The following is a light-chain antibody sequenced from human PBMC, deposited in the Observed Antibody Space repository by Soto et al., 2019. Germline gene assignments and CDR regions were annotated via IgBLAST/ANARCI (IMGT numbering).Light chain of an antibody. CDR3: QSYDKSLSGSV. CDR2: GSS. J-gene: IGLJ3*02. V-gene: IGLV1-40*01. Sequence: QSALTQPPTVSGAPGQTVTISCTGSSSNLGARYDVHWYQQVPGKAPKLLIFGSSDRASGVPDRFSGSKSGTSASLAITGLQADDEATYFCQSYDKSLSGSVFGGGTKLNVL. CDR1: SSNLGARYD.